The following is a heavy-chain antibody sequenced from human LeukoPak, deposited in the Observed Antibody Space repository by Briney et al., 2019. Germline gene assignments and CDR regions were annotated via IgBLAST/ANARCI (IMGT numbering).Heavy chain of an antibody. Sequence: SETLSLTCTVSCGSISPYYRTWIRQPPGKGLEWIGYIYHSGGTNYNPSLKSRVTISVDTSKNQFSLKVSSVTAADTAMYYCAIHFQRVPFVPFYYWGQGTLVTVSS. D-gene: IGHD6-6*01. CDR3: AIHFQRVPFVPFYY. J-gene: IGHJ4*02. CDR1: CGSISPYY. CDR2: IYHSGGT. V-gene: IGHV4-59*08.